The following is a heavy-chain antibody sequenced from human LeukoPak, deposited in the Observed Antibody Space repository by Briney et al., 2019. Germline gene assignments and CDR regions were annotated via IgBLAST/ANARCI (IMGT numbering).Heavy chain of an antibody. CDR1: GGSISSGSYY. CDR3: ARLLMSGSYYYYMDV. Sequence: NPSETLSLTCTVSGGSISSGSYYWSWIRQPPGKGLEWIGEINHSGSTNYNPSLKSRVTISVDTSKNQFSLKLSSVTAADTAVYYCARLLMSGSYYYYMDVWGKGTTVTISS. CDR2: INHSGST. D-gene: IGHD3-3*01. V-gene: IGHV4-61*01. J-gene: IGHJ6*03.